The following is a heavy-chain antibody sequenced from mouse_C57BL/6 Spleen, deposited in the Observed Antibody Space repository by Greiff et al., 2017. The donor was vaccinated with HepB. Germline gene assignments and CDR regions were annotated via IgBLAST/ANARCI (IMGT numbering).Heavy chain of an antibody. CDR3: TTWGVTEDY. V-gene: IGHV14-4*01. D-gene: IGHD2-2*01. Sequence: DVQLQESGAELVRPGASVKLSCTASGFNIKDDYMHWVKQRPEQGLEWIGWIDPENGDTEYASKFQGKATITADTSSNTAYLQLSSLTSEDTAVYYCTTWGVTEDYWGQGTTLTVSS. CDR1: GFNIKDDY. CDR2: IDPENGDT. J-gene: IGHJ2*01.